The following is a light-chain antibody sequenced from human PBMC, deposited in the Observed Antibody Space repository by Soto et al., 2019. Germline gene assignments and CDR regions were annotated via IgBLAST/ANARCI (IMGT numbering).Light chain of an antibody. CDR1: KDIRNS. CDR3: HHYYSYST. CDR2: QAS. J-gene: IGKJ2*01. Sequence: DIQMTQSPSALSASVGDKVPSTSRASKDIRNSLAWYQQRPGKAPELSISQASDSQGGFPSRFSGSGSGTEFTLTITSLQPEDFATYFCHHYYSYSTFGQGTKL. V-gene: IGKV1-5*03.